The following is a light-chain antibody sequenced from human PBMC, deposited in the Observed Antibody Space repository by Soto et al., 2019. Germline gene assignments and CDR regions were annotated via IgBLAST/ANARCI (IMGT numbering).Light chain of an antibody. CDR3: QQSDLT. CDR2: AAS. V-gene: IGKV1-17*01. Sequence: DIQMTQSPSSLSASVGDRVTISCRATQGIRTDLVWYQQRPGKAPQRLIYAASSLHSGVPTRFSGSGSGTEFTLTISGLQPEDAATYYCQQSDLTFGPGTNVDI. J-gene: IGKJ3*01. CDR1: QGIRTD.